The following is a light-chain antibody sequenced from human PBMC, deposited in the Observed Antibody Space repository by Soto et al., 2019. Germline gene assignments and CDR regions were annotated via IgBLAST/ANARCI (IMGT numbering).Light chain of an antibody. CDR1: QSVSSSY. J-gene: IGKJ1*01. CDR3: QQYGSSPIT. Sequence: ELVLTQSPGTLSLSPGERATLSCRASQSVSSSYLAWHQQKRGQAPRLLIYGASRRATGIPDRFSGSGSGTDFTLTISRLEPEDFAVYYCQQYGSSPITFGQGTKVDIK. V-gene: IGKV3-20*01. CDR2: GAS.